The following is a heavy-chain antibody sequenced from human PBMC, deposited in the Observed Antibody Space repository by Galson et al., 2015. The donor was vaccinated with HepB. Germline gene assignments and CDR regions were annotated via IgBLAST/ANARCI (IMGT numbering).Heavy chain of an antibody. V-gene: IGHV4-4*02. Sequence: TLSLTCAVSGDSIGNAWWWSWVRQPPGEALEWIGEAYHSGGTNYRPSLKSRVTISVDKSKNQFYLKLNSMTAADTAVYYCASAKEGRGYFDYWGQGTLVTVSS. D-gene: IGHD3-10*01. CDR1: GDSIGNAWW. CDR3: ASAKEGRGYFDY. CDR2: AYHSGGT. J-gene: IGHJ4*02.